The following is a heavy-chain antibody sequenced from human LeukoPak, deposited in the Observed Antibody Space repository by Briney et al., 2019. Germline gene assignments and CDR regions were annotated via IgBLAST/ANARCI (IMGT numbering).Heavy chain of an antibody. CDR3: ARGYCSSTSCFVWGWFDP. CDR2: ISAYNGNT. CDR1: GYTFTSYG. D-gene: IGHD2-2*01. J-gene: IGHJ5*02. Sequence: ASVKVSCKASGYTFTSYGISWVRQAPGQGLEWMGWISAYNGNTNYAQKLQGRVTMTTDSSTSTAYMELRSLRSDDTAVYYCARGYCSSTSCFVWGWFDPWGQGTLVTVSS. V-gene: IGHV1-18*01.